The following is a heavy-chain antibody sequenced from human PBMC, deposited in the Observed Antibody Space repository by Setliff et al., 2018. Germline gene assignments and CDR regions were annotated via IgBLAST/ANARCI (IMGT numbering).Heavy chain of an antibody. V-gene: IGHV3-30*02. J-gene: IGHJ4*02. CDR1: GFTFSSNG. Sequence: PGGSLRLSCAASGFTFSSNGMHWVRRAPGKGLEWVAFIRYDGSNIDYIDSVKGRFTISRDNSKNTLDLHMNSLRPEDTALYYCAKDASSGSSYFDYWGQGTLVTVSS. CDR3: AKDASSGSSYFDY. D-gene: IGHD3-22*01. CDR2: IRYDGSNI.